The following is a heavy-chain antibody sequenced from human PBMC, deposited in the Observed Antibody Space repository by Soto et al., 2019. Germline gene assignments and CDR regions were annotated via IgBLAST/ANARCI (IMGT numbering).Heavy chain of an antibody. CDR2: INHSGST. J-gene: IGHJ4*02. Sequence: QVQLQQWGAGLLKPSETLSLTCAVYGGSFSGYYWSWIRQPPGKGLEWIGEINHSGSTNYNPSIKSRVTISVDTSKNQFSLKLSSVTAADTAVYYCARGRGYSSLDYWGQGTLVTVSS. CDR3: ARGRGYSSLDY. V-gene: IGHV4-34*01. CDR1: GGSFSGYY. D-gene: IGHD6-13*01.